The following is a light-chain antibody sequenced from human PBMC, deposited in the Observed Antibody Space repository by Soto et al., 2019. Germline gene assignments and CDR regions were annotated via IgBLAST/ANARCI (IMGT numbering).Light chain of an antibody. J-gene: IGKJ1*01. CDR3: QQYNNWPRT. CDR1: QGVSSY. V-gene: IGKV3D-15*01. CDR2: DAS. Sequence: EIILTEFPHTLCLSPRERATLACMASQGVSSYLAWYQQKPGQAPRLLIYDASNRATGIPARFSGSGSGTEFTLSISSLQSEDFAVYYCQQYNNWPRTFGQGTKVDI.